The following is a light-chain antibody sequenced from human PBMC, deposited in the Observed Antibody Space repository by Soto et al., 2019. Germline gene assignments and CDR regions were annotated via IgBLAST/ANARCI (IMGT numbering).Light chain of an antibody. CDR1: QNITFY. Sequence: DIQMTQSPSSLSASLGDRVTITCRASQNITFYLNWYQQKPGKAPKLLIYAASSFQSGVPSRFSGSGSGTDFTLTISSLQPEDFATYYCQQSYSALITFGQGTRLEIK. V-gene: IGKV1-39*01. CDR3: QQSYSALIT. CDR2: AAS. J-gene: IGKJ5*01.